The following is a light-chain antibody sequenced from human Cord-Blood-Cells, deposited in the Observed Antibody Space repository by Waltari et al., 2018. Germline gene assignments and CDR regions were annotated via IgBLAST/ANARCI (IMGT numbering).Light chain of an antibody. J-gene: IGKJ4*01. CDR3: QQSYSTPPLT. Sequence: DIQMIQSPPSLSASVGDRVTITCRASQSISSYLNWYQQKPGKAPKLLIYAASSLQSGVPSRFSGSGSGTDFTLTISSLQPEDFATYYCQQSYSTPPLTFGGGTKVEIK. CDR1: QSISSY. V-gene: IGKV1-39*01. CDR2: AAS.